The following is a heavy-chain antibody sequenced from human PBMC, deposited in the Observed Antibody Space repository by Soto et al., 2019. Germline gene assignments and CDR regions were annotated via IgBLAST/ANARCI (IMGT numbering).Heavy chain of an antibody. Sequence: QVQLVQSGAEVKKPGSSVKVSCKASGGTFSSYTISWVRQAPGQGLEWMGRIIPILGIANYAQKFQGRVTITADKATSTAYMELSRLGSEDTAGYYCARGLLGAAARYYYGMDVWGPGTTVTVSS. CDR2: IIPILGIA. D-gene: IGHD6-13*01. J-gene: IGHJ6*02. CDR1: GGTFSSYT. CDR3: ARGLLGAAARYYYGMDV. V-gene: IGHV1-69*02.